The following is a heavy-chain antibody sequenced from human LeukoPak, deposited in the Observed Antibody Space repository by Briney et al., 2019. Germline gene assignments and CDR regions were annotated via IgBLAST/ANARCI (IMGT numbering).Heavy chain of an antibody. CDR2: LYHTGAT. CDR3: ARLDEMATLDY. J-gene: IGHJ4*02. CDR1: GYSIISDYY. V-gene: IGHV4-38-2*02. Sequence: SETPSLTCTVSGYSIISDYYWGWIRQLPGKGLEWIGSLYHTGATYSNPSLESRVTISVDTSKNQFSLKLSSVTAADTAVYYCARLDEMATLDYWGQGTLVTVSS. D-gene: IGHD5-24*01.